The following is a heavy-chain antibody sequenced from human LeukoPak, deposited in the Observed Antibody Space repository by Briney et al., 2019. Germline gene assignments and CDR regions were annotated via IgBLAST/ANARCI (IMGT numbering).Heavy chain of an antibody. CDR3: AREGGPYRPLDY. CDR2: VNLQGST. CDR1: GGSISNTNW. V-gene: IGHV4-4*02. Sequence: RTSETLSLTCGVSGGSISNTNWWTWVRQPPGKGLEWIGEVNLQGSTNYNPSLKSRVAISVDKSENHISLELTSVTAADTAVYYCAREGGPYRPLDYSGQGTLVTVAS. J-gene: IGHJ4*02.